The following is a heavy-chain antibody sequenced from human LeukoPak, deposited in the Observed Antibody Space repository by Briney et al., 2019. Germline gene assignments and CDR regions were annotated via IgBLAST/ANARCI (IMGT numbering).Heavy chain of an antibody. CDR3: AKDQARYSTGWNGGGFDS. CDR2: ISASGGST. CDR1: GFTFSSYA. D-gene: IGHD6-19*01. J-gene: IGHJ4*02. V-gene: IGHV3-23*01. Sequence: GGSLRLSCAASGFTFSSYAMNWVRQAPGKGLEWVSGISASGGSTYYAASVKGRFTISRDNSKSTLYLQMSSLRVEDTALYYCAKDQARYSTGWNGGGFDSWGQGTLVTVSS.